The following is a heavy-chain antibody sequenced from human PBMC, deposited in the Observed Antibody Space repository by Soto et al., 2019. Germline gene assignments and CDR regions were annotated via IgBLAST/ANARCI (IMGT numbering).Heavy chain of an antibody. CDR1: GGSISSGDYY. CDR3: GVAAAGTYNWFDP. CDR2: IYYSGST. V-gene: IGHV4-30-4*01. Sequence: SETLSLTCTVSGGSISSGDYYWSWIRQPPGKGLEWIGYIYYSGSTYYNPSLKSRVTISVDTSKNQFSLKLSSVTAADTAVYYCGVAAAGTYNWFDPWGQGTLVTVSS. D-gene: IGHD6-13*01. J-gene: IGHJ5*02.